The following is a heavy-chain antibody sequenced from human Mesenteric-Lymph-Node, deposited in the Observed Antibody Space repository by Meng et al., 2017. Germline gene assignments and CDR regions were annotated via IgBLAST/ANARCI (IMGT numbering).Heavy chain of an antibody. CDR1: GGSISSYY. J-gene: IGHJ4*02. Sequence: SETLSLTCTVSGGSISSYYWSWIRQPPGKGLEWIGEINHSGSTNYNPSLKSRVTISVDTSKNQFSLKLSSVTAADTAVYYCARGWSYYDGSGYYYPPSYWGQGTLVTVSS. CDR3: ARGWSYYDGSGYYYPPSY. D-gene: IGHD3-22*01. V-gene: IGHV4-34*01. CDR2: INHSGST.